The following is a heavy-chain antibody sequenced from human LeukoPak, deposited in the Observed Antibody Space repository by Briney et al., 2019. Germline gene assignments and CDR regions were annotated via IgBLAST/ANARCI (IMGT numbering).Heavy chain of an antibody. CDR2: IRGNGGST. CDR3: VKDVLAVAGAHSF. J-gene: IGHJ4*02. V-gene: IGHV3-23*01. Sequence: GGSLRLPCAVSGIIFSSSAMSWVRQAPGKGLEWVSAIRGNGGSTYYADSVKGRFTISRDNSKNTLYLQMSSLRAEDAGVYYCVKDVLAVAGAHSFGGQGTLVTVSS. CDR1: GIIFSSSA. D-gene: IGHD6-19*01.